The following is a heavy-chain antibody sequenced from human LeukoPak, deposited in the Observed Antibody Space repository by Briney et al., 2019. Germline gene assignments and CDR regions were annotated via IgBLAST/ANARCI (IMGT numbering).Heavy chain of an antibody. V-gene: IGHV4-38-2*02. Sequence: PSETLSLTCTVSGYSISSGYYWGWIRQPPGKGLEWIGSIYHSGSTYYNPSLKSRVTISVDTSKNQFSLKLSSVTAADTAVYYCASFTVRGRTKTRWIDYWGQGTLVTVSS. CDR3: ASFTVRGRTKTRWIDY. CDR1: GYSISSGYY. D-gene: IGHD4-23*01. J-gene: IGHJ4*02. CDR2: IYHSGST.